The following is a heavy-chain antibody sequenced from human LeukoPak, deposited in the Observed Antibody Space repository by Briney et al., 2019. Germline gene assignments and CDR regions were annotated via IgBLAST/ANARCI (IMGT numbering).Heavy chain of an antibody. CDR2: ITPNGGAT. CDR1: GFTFNNYA. CDR3: VRDRSYGAFDY. V-gene: IGHV3-20*01. D-gene: IGHD5-18*01. J-gene: IGHJ4*02. Sequence: GGSLRLSCAASGFTFNNYAMSWVRQAPGKGLEWVSGITPNGGATGYADSVRGRFTISRDNAKNSLYLQMNSLRAEDTAFYHCVRDRSYGAFDYWGQGTLVTVSS.